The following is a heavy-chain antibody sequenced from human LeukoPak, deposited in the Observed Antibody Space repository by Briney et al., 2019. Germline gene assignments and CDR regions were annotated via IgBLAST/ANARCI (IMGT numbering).Heavy chain of an antibody. CDR2: ICGSGDTT. J-gene: IGHJ4*02. CDR3: AKCSSGSYYSSGDY. V-gene: IGHV3-23*01. D-gene: IGHD2-15*01. Sequence: GGSLRLSCAVSGFTFSAYAMAWVRQAPGKGLEWVSSICGSGDTTCYADSVKGRFTISRDTSKNTLYLQMNSLAAEDAAVYYCAKCSSGSYYSSGDYWGQGTLVTVS. CDR1: GFTFSAYA.